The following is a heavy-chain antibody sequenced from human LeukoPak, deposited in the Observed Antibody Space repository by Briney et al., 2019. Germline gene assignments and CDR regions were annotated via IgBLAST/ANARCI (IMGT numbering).Heavy chain of an antibody. CDR1: GFTFSSYG. CDR3: AKEKTIGFVFDGFDI. CDR2: ISGSGGST. V-gene: IGHV3-23*01. Sequence: HPGGSLRLSCAASGFTFSSYGMTWVRQAPGKGLEWVSGISGSGGSTYYADSVKGRFTISRDNSKNTLYLQMNSLRAEDTAVYYCAKEKTIGFVFDGFDIWGQGTMVTVSS. J-gene: IGHJ3*02. D-gene: IGHD2/OR15-2a*01.